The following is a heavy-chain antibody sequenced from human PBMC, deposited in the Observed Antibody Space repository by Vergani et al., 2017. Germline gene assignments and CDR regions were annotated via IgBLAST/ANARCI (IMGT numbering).Heavy chain of an antibody. D-gene: IGHD3-3*01. CDR2: IYWDADK. J-gene: IGHJ5*02. CDR1: GFSLSTSGVG. CDR3: AHSPYYDCWSGWATAWFDP. V-gene: IGHV2-5*02. Sequence: QITLKESGPTLVKPTQTLTLTCTFSGFSLSTSGVGVGWIRQPPGKALEWLALIYWDADKRYSPSLKSRLTITKDTTKNHVVLTMTNMDPVDTATYYCAHSPYYDCWSGWATAWFDPWGQGTLVTVSS.